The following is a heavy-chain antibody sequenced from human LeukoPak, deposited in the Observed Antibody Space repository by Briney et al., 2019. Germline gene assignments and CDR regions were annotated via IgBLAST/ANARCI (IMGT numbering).Heavy chain of an antibody. CDR2: INHSGST. V-gene: IGHV4-34*01. J-gene: IGHJ6*03. CDR1: GGSFSGYY. CDR3: ARVKDPGGYYYYYYMDV. Sequence: SETLSLTCAVYGGSFSGYYWSWIRQPPGKGLEWIGEINHSGSTNYNPSLKSRVTISVDTSKNQFSLKLSSVTAADTAMYYCARVKDPGGYYYYYYMDVWGKGTTVTASS. D-gene: IGHD3-16*01.